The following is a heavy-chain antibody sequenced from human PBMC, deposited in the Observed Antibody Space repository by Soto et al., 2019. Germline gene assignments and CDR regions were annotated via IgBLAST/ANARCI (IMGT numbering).Heavy chain of an antibody. D-gene: IGHD2-15*01. CDR1: GYTFTGYA. CDR3: AAERRGWADPFDI. V-gene: IGHV1-58*02. Sequence: GASVKVSCKASGYTFTGYAMHWVRQAPGQRLEWMGWIVVGSGNTNYAQKFQERVTITRDMSTSTAYMELSSLRSEDTAVYYCAAERRGWADPFDIWGQGKMVTVS. J-gene: IGHJ3*02. CDR2: IVVGSGNT.